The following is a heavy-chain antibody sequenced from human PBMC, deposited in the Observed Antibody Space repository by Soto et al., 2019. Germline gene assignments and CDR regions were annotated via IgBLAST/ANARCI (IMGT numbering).Heavy chain of an antibody. J-gene: IGHJ4*02. CDR2: ISGSGGST. D-gene: IGHD6-19*01. CDR1: GFTFSSYA. V-gene: IGHV3-23*01. CDR3: AKDLWGGWYPH. Sequence: GGSLRLSCAASGFTFSSYAMSWVRQAPGKGLERVSAISGSGGSTYYADSVKGRFTISRDNSKNTLYLQMNSLRAEDTAVYYCAKDLWGGWYPHWGQGTLVTVSS.